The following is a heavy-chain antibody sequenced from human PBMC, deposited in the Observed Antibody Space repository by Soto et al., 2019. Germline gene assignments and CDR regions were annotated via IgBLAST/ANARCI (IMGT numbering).Heavy chain of an antibody. J-gene: IGHJ4*02. CDR1: GGTFSSYA. Sequence: QVQLVQSGAEVKKPGSSVKVSCKASGGTFSSYAISWVRQAPGQGLEWMGGIIPIFGTANYAQKFQGRVTINTVETTSNAYMGLSSLRSEDTPVYYCSTQGDEWKLFDYWGQGNLVTVSS. CDR3: STQGDEWKLFDY. CDR2: IIPIFGTA. V-gene: IGHV1-69*05. D-gene: IGHD1-26*01.